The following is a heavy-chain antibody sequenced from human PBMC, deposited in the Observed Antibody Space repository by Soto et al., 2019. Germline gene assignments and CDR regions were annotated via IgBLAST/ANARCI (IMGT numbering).Heavy chain of an antibody. CDR3: AKDRAVYSNYVFYYYYGMDV. CDR1: GFTFSSYA. V-gene: IGHV3-23*01. J-gene: IGHJ6*02. Sequence: GGSLRLSCAASGFTFSSYAMSWVRQAPGKGLEWVSAISGSGGSTYYADSVKGRFTISRDNSKNTLYLQMNSLRAEDKAVYYCAKDRAVYSNYVFYYYYGMDVWGQGTTVTVSS. D-gene: IGHD4-4*01. CDR2: ISGSGGST.